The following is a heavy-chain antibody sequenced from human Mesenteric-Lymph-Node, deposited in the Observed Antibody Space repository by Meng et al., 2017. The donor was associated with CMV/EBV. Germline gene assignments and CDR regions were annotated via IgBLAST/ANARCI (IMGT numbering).Heavy chain of an antibody. D-gene: IGHD2-2*01. CDR2: IYYSGST. Sequence: SETLSLTCTVSGGSISSYYWSWIRQPPGKGLEWIGYIYYSGSTNYNPSLKSRVTISVDTSKNQFSLSLSSVTAADTAVYYCARGAGGWDAPEGYADYFDYWGQGSLVTVSS. V-gene: IGHV4-59*12. CDR1: GGSISSYY. CDR3: ARGAGGWDAPEGYADYFDY. J-gene: IGHJ4*02.